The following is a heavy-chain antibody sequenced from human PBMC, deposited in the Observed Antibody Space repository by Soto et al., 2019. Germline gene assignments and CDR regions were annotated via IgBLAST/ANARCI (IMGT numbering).Heavy chain of an antibody. D-gene: IGHD5-12*01. CDR2: INHSGST. V-gene: IGHV4-34*01. CDR3: ARGGTWLLRFDP. J-gene: IGHJ5*02. CDR1: GGSFSDNY. Sequence: PSETLSLTCAVYGGSFSDNYWSWIRQPPGKGLDWIGEINHSGSTTYNPSLKSRVSISIDTSNNQFSLNLTSVTAADTALYYCARGGTWLLRFDPWGQGTLVTVS.